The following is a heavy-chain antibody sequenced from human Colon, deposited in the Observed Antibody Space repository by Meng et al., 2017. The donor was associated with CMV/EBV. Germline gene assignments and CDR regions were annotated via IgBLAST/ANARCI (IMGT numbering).Heavy chain of an antibody. CDR3: AGKGWFNYYYYGMDV. D-gene: IGHD3-10*01. CDR2: ISSSSSYI. V-gene: IGHV3-21*01. J-gene: IGHJ6*02. Sequence: GESLKISCAASGFTFSSYSMNWVRQAPGTGLEWVSSISSSSSYIYYADSVKGRFTISRDNAKNSLYLQMNSLSAEDTAVYYCAGKGWFNYYYYGMDVWGQGTTVTVSS. CDR1: GFTFSSYS.